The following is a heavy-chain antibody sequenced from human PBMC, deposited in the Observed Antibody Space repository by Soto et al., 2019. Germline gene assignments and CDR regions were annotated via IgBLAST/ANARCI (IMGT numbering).Heavy chain of an antibody. CDR1: GYTFTSYY. V-gene: IGHV1-46*01. CDR3: ASPTGDRVNHDAFDI. CDR2: INPSGGST. Sequence: ASVKVSCKASGYTFTSYYMHWVRQAPGQGLEWMGIINPSGGSTSYAQKFQGRVTMTRDTSTSTVYMELSSLRSEDTAVYYCASPTGDRVNHDAFDIWGQGTMVTVSS. D-gene: IGHD7-27*01. J-gene: IGHJ3*02.